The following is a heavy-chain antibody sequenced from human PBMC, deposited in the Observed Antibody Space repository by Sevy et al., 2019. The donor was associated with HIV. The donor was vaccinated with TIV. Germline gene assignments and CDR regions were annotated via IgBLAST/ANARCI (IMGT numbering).Heavy chain of an antibody. CDR3: AKDFTGFYGMDV. CDR1: GLTLSSCG. V-gene: IGHV3-30*18. CDR2: ISYDGSNK. D-gene: IGHD3-9*01. J-gene: IGHJ6*02. Sequence: GGSLRLSCAASGLTLSSCGMHWARQAPGKGLEWVAVISYDGSNKYYAESVKGRFTISRDSSKNTLYLQMNSLRAEDTALYYCAKDFTGFYGMDVWGQGTTVTVSS.